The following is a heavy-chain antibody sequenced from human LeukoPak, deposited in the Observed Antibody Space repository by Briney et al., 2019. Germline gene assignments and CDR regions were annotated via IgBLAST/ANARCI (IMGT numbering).Heavy chain of an antibody. J-gene: IGHJ4*02. CDR1: GYTFTGYY. V-gene: IGHV1-2*02. CDR2: INPNNGGT. Sequence: ASVKVSCKASGYTFTGYYMHWVRQPPGQGLEWMGWINPNNGGTNYAQQFRGRVTMTRATSISTAYMELSRLTSDDTAVYYCARGRATTSSNFDYWGQGTLVTVSS. CDR3: ARGRATTSSNFDY. D-gene: IGHD1-26*01.